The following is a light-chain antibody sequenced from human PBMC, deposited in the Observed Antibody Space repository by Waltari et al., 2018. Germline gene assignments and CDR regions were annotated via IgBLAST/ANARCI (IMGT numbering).Light chain of an antibody. Sequence: DIQMTQSPSTLSASVGDRVTITCRASQSINNLLAWYQQKPGNAPKVLIYEASNLESGVPSRFSGSESGTEFTLTISSLQPDDFGTYYCQHYHSYPVSFGQGTKLEIK. CDR1: QSINNL. V-gene: IGKV1-5*03. CDR3: QHYHSYPVS. CDR2: EAS. J-gene: IGKJ2*03.